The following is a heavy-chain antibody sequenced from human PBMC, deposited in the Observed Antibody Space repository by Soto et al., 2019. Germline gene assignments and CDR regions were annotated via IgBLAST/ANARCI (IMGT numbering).Heavy chain of an antibody. CDR2: IYHSGST. J-gene: IGHJ4*02. CDR1: SGSISSSNW. V-gene: IGHV4-4*02. CDR3: ARAGYCTNGVCYTAFDY. Sequence: TSETLSLTCAVSSGSISSSNWWSWVRQPPGKGLEWIGEIYHSGSTNYNPSLKRRVTISVDKSKNQFSLKLSSVTAADTAVYYCARAGYCTNGVCYTAFDYWGQGTLVTVSS. D-gene: IGHD2-8*01.